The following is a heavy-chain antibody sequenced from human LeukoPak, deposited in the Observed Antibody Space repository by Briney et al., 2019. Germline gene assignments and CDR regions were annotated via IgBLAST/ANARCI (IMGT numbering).Heavy chain of an antibody. J-gene: IGHJ4*02. CDR1: GFTFTSSA. CDR2: IVVGSGNT. Sequence: SVKVSCKASGFTFTSSAMQWVRQARGQRLEWIGWIVVGSGNTNYAQKFQEGVTITRDMSTSTAYMELSSLRSEDTAVYYCAAVLITMVRGVMNYFDYWGQGTLVTVSS. V-gene: IGHV1-58*02. CDR3: AAVLITMVRGVMNYFDY. D-gene: IGHD3-10*01.